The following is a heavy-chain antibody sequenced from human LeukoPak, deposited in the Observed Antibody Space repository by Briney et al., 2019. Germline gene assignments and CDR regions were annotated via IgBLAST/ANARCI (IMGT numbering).Heavy chain of an antibody. V-gene: IGHV3-30*03. CDR3: ARDPYSGSYGNYYYYFMDV. D-gene: IGHD1-26*01. CDR1: GFTLSIYG. Sequence: GRSLRLSCAASGFTLSIYGMHWVRQAPGKGLEWVAVISYDGSNKYYADSVKGRFTISRDNAKNSVYLQMNSLRAEDTAVYYCARDPYSGSYGNYYYYFMDVWGKGTTVTISS. J-gene: IGHJ6*03. CDR2: ISYDGSNK.